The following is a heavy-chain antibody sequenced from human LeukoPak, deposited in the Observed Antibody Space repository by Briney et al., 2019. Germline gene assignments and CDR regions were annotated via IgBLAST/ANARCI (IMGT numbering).Heavy chain of an antibody. J-gene: IGHJ6*02. CDR3: ARAMGQPPSYGMDV. D-gene: IGHD3-16*01. Sequence: SETLSLTCTVSGGSISSSSYYWGWIRQPPGKGLEWIGSIYYSGSTYYNPSLKSRVTISVDTSKNQFSLKLSSVTAADTAVYYCARAMGQPPSYGMDVWGQGTTVTVSS. CDR2: IYYSGST. CDR1: GGSISSSSYY. V-gene: IGHV4-39*07.